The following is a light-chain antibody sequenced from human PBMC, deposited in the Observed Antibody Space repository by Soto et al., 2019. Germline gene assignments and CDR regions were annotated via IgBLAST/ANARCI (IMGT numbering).Light chain of an antibody. CDR3: SSYTSSSTDV. CDR1: SSDVGGYDY. CDR2: EVS. Sequence: QSVLTQPASVSGSPGQSITISCTGTSSDVGGYDYVSWYQHHPGKAPKLTIYEVSNRPSGVSNRFSGSKSGNTASLTISGLQAEDEAEYYCSSYTSSSTDVFGTGTKVNVL. V-gene: IGLV2-14*01. J-gene: IGLJ1*01.